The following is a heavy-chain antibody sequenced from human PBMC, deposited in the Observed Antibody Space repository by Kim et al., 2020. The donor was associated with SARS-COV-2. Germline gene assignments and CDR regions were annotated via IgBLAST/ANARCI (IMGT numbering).Heavy chain of an antibody. J-gene: IGHJ4*01. V-gene: IGHV3-9*01. CDR1: GFTFDDYA. CDR2: ISWNSGSI. D-gene: IGHD6-19*01. Sequence: GGSLRLSCAASGFTFDDYAMHWVRQAPGKGLEWVSGISWNSGSIGYADSVKGRFTISRDNAKNSLYLQMNSLRAEDTALYYCAKDMGIAVAGLPFDYWG. CDR3: AKDMGIAVAGLPFDY.